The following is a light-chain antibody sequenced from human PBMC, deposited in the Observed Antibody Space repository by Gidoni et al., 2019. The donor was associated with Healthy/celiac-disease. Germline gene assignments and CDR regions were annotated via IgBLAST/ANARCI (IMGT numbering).Light chain of an antibody. V-gene: IGKV1-39*01. CDR2: AAS. J-gene: IGKJ3*01. Sequence: DIQMTQSPSSLSASVGDRVTITCRASQSISSYLNWYQQKPGKAPKLLIYAASSLQSGVPPRFSGSGSGTDFTLTISSLQPEDFATYYCQQSYSTLFTFGPXTKVDIK. CDR3: QQSYSTLFT. CDR1: QSISSY.